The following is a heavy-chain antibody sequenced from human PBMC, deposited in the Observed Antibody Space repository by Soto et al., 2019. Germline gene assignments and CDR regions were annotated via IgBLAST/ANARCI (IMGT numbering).Heavy chain of an antibody. CDR2: IKKDGSEE. Sequence: GGSLRLSCAASGFTFSTYWMSWVRQAPGKGLEWVANIKKDGSEEYYVDSVKGRFTISRDNAKNSLYLQMNSLRAEDTAIYYCATDYSTSWYFAFDYWGQGTLVTVSS. V-gene: IGHV3-7*04. CDR1: GFTFSTYW. J-gene: IGHJ4*02. D-gene: IGHD6-13*01. CDR3: ATDYSTSWYFAFDY.